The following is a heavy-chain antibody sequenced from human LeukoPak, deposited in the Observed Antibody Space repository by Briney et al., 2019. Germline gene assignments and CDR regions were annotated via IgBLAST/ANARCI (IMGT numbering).Heavy chain of an antibody. J-gene: IGHJ4*02. CDR2: IIPMFGTA. CDR1: GYTFTSYG. D-gene: IGHD3-3*01. CDR3: ARVRFLEPWYFDY. V-gene: IGHV1-69*05. Sequence: SVKVSCKASGYTFTSYGICWVRQAPGQGLEWMGGIIPMFGTANYAQKFHGRVTITTDQSTSTAYMELSSLRSEDTAVYYCARVRFLEPWYFDYWGQGTLVTVSS.